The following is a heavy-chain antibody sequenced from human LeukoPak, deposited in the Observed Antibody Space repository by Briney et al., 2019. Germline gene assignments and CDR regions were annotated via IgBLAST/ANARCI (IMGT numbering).Heavy chain of an antibody. Sequence: ASVKVSCKTSGYTFTGYYLFWVRRAPGQGLEWMGWINPNSGGTNYAQKFQGRVTMTRDTSIRTAYMELSRLTSDDTAVYYCVGLYDWGRLDYWGQGTLVTVSS. D-gene: IGHD3-9*01. J-gene: IGHJ4*02. CDR1: GYTFTGYY. V-gene: IGHV1-2*02. CDR3: VGLYDWGRLDY. CDR2: INPNSGGT.